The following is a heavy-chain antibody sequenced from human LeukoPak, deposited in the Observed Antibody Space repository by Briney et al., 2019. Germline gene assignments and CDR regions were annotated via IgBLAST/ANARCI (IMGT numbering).Heavy chain of an antibody. D-gene: IGHD3-22*01. CDR1: GGSISSGGYY. V-gene: IGHV4-31*03. Sequence: PSETLSLTCTVPGGSISSGGYYWSWIRQHPGKGLEWIGYIYYSGRTYYNPSLKSRVTISVDTSKNQFSLKLSSVTAADTAVYYCARTNYDSSGYPPDAFDIWGQGTMVTVSS. J-gene: IGHJ3*02. CDR2: IYYSGRT. CDR3: ARTNYDSSGYPPDAFDI.